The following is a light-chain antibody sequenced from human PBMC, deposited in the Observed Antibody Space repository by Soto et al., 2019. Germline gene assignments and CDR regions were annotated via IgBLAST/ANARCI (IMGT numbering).Light chain of an antibody. V-gene: IGLV3-21*02. CDR2: DDN. J-gene: IGLJ2*01. CDR1: KIASKS. Sequence: SSELTQPPSVSVAPGQTASIACGGPKIASKSVHWYQQKPGQAPVLVVYDDNDRPSGIPERFSGSNSGNTATLTISRVEAGDEADYYCQVWDDTSDHVVLGGGTKLTVL. CDR3: QVWDDTSDHVV.